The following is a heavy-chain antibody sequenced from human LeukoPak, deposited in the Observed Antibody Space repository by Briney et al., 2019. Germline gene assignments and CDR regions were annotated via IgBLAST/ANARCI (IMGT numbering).Heavy chain of an antibody. CDR2: ISAYNGNT. V-gene: IGHV1-18*01. CDR1: GYTLTELS. D-gene: IGHD2-2*01. CDR3: ARQAIYCSSTSCYECDL. Sequence: ASVKVSCKVSGYTLTELSMHWVRQAPGQGLECMGWISAYNGNTNYAQKLQGRVTMTTDTSTSTAYMELRSLRSDDTAVYYCARQAIYCSSTSCYECDLWGQGTLVTVSS. J-gene: IGHJ4*02.